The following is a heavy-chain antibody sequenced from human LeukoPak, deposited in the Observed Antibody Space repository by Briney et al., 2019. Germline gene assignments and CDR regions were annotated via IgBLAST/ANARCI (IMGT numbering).Heavy chain of an antibody. CDR3: VRRAKGNSYFDT. J-gene: IGHJ5*02. CDR1: GDSVSSGSSS. V-gene: IGHV6-1*01. D-gene: IGHD4-23*01. CDR2: TYYTSKWTG. Sequence: SQTLSLTCAISGDSVSSGSSSWHWIRQSPSRGLEWLGRTYYTSKWTGDSALSVRSRIAITPDTSKNQFTLQLNSVTGDDTAVYYCVRRAKGNSYFDTWGQGTLVVVSS.